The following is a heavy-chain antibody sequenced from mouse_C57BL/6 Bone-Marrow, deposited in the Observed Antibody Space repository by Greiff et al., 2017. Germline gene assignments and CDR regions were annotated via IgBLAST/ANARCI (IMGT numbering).Heavy chain of an antibody. Sequence: QVQLQQPGAELVKPGASVKLSCKASGYTFTSYWMQWVKQRPGQGLEWIGEIDPSDSYTNYNQKFKGKATLTVDTSSSTAYMQLSSLTSEDSAVYYGAIEDLDYYGSSDRYYFYYWGQGTTLTVAA. V-gene: IGHV1-50*01. J-gene: IGHJ2*01. CDR3: AIEDLDYYGSSDRYYFYY. CDR2: IDPSDSYT. CDR1: GYTFTSYW. D-gene: IGHD1-1*01.